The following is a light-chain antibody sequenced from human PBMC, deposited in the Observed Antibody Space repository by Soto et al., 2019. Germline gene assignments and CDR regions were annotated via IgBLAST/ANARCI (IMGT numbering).Light chain of an antibody. CDR2: GAS. J-gene: IGKJ1*01. V-gene: IGKV3-20*01. CDR1: QSVTSSK. Sequence: IVLTQSPGTLSLSPGERATLSCRASQSVTSSKLAWYQQKPGQAPRLLIYGASFRATGIPDSFIGSGSGTNLTLTLSRLEPKDFAVYDCQQYSSTTEWTFGQGTKVEIK. CDR3: QQYSSTTEWT.